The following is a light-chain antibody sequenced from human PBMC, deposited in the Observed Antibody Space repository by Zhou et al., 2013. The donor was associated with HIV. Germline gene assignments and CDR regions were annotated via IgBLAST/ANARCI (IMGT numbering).Light chain of an antibody. CDR3: MQALQTPRT. V-gene: IGKV2-28*01. CDR2: FGS. Sequence: DIVLTQSPLSLPVTPGEPASISCRSSQSLVDANGYTYLDWYLQKPGQSPQLLIYFGSTRASGVPDRFSGSGSGTDFTLKISRVEAEDVGVYYCMQALQTPRTFGQGTKVEIK. CDR1: QSLVDANGYTY. J-gene: IGKJ1*01.